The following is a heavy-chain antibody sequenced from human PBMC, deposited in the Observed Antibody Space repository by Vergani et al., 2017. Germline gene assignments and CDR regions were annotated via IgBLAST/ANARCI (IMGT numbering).Heavy chain of an antibody. Sequence: QVQLVQSGAEVKKPGASVKVSCKASGYTFTRYAMHWVRKGPGQRLEGMGWINAGNGNTKYSQKFQGRVTITRDTSASTAYMELSSLRSEDTAVDYCARWRCYNSSRRFDYWGQGTLVTVSS. CDR3: ARWRCYNSSRRFDY. J-gene: IGHJ4*02. D-gene: IGHD3-22*01. V-gene: IGHV1-3*01. CDR1: GYTFTRYA. CDR2: INAGNGNT.